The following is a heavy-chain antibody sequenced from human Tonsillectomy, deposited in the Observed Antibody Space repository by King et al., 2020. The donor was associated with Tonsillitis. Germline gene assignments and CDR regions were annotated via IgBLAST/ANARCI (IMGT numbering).Heavy chain of an antibody. CDR2: ISFDGSYK. CDR1: GFTFSSYD. V-gene: IGHV3-33*05. CDR3: ARDRDGYIFDY. J-gene: IGHJ4*02. Sequence: QVQLVESGGGVVQPGRSLRLSCAASGFTFSSYDMYWVRQAPGKGLEWVAVISFDGSYKYYADSVTGRFTISRDNSKNTLYLQMNSLRAEDTAAYYCARDRDGYIFDYWGQGTLVTVSS. D-gene: IGHD5-24*01.